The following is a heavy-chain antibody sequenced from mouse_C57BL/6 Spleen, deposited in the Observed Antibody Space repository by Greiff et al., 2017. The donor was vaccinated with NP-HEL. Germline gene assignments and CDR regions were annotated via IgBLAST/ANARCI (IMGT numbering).Heavy chain of an antibody. CDR2: IWSGGST. CDR1: GFSLTSYG. CDR3: ARKGDYYGSRRDAMDY. D-gene: IGHD1-1*01. Sequence: VHLVESGPGLVQPSQSLSITCTVSGFSLTSYGVHWVRQSPGKGLEWLGVIWSGGSTDYNAAFISRLSISKDNSKSQVFFKMNSLQADDTAIYYCARKGDYYGSRRDAMDYWGQGTSVTVSS. J-gene: IGHJ4*01. V-gene: IGHV2-2*01.